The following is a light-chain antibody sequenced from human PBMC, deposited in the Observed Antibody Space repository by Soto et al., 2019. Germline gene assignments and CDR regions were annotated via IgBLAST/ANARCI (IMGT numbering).Light chain of an antibody. V-gene: IGKV1-6*01. CDR3: LQDYNYPRT. J-gene: IGKJ1*01. Sequence: AIQMTQSPSSLSAAVGDRVTITCRASQGIRNDLGWYQQKPGKAPKLLIYAASSLQSGVPSRFSGSGSGTDFTLTISSLQPEDFVTYYCLQDYNYPRTFGQGTKVEIK. CDR2: AAS. CDR1: QGIRND.